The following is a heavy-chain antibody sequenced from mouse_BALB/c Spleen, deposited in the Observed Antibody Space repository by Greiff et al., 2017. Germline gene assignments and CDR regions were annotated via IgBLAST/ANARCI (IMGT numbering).Heavy chain of an antibody. CDR3: NMIPFAY. J-gene: IGHJ3*01. CDR2: IDPENGVT. D-gene: IGHD2-3*01. V-gene: IGHV14-4*02. Sequence: VQLKESGAELVRSGASVKLSCTASGFNIKDYYMHWVKQRPEQGLEWIGWIDPENGVTEYAPKFQGKATMTADTSSNTAYLQLSSLTSEDTAVYYCNMIPFAYWGQGTLVTVSA. CDR1: GFNIKDYY.